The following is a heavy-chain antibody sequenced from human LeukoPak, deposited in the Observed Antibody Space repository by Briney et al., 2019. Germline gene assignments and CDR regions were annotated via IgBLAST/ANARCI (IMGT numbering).Heavy chain of an antibody. Sequence: GGSLRLSCAASGFTFSSYGMHWVRQAPGKGLEWVAVISYDGSNKYYADSVKGRFTISRDNSKNTLYLQMNSLRAEDTAVYYCAKDKHSGYIETFDYWGQGTLVTVSS. V-gene: IGHV3-30*18. CDR3: AKDKHSGYIETFDY. D-gene: IGHD5-12*01. CDR1: GFTFSSYG. J-gene: IGHJ4*02. CDR2: ISYDGSNK.